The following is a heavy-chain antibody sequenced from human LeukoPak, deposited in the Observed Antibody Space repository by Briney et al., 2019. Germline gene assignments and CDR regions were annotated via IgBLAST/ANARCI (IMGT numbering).Heavy chain of an antibody. CDR1: GGSISSYY. CDR2: IYYSGST. CDR3: ARVVASLRGSADFDY. J-gene: IGHJ4*02. V-gene: IGHV4-59*08. D-gene: IGHD3-16*01. Sequence: SETLSLTCTVSGGSISSYYWSWIRQPPGRGLEWIGYIYYSGSTNYNPSLKSRVTISVDTSKNQFSLKLSSVTAADTAVYYCARVVASLRGSADFDYWGQGTLVTVSS.